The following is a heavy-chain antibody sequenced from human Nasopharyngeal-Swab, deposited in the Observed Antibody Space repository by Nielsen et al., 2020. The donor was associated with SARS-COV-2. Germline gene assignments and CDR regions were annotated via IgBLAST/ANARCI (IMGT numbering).Heavy chain of an antibody. CDR3: ARGIGGIAPPFFDY. Sequence: ASVKVSCKASGYTFNTYAMHWMRQAPGQRLEWMGWINAGNGNTEYSQKFQGRVTITRDTSASTAYMELSSLRSEDTAVYYCARGIGGIAPPFFDYWGQGTLVTVSS. J-gene: IGHJ4*02. V-gene: IGHV1-3*01. CDR2: INAGNGNT. D-gene: IGHD6-13*01. CDR1: GYTFNTYA.